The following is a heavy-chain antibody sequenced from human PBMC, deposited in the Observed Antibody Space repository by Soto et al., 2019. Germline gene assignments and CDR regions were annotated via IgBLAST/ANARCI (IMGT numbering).Heavy chain of an antibody. D-gene: IGHD3-10*01. CDR3: ARGRDGSNYYFDY. CDR2: IVPIFGKA. V-gene: IGHV1-69*13. CDR1: GGTFSDSV. J-gene: IGHJ4*02. Sequence: ASVKVSCKASGGTFSDSVTSWVRQAPGQGLEWMGGIVPIFGKANLAEKFQDRVTITADESTSTAYMELSSLRSEDTAVYYCARGRDGSNYYFDYWGQGTLVTVSS.